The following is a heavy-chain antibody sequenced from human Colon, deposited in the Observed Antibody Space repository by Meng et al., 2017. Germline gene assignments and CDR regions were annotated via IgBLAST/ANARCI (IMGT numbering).Heavy chain of an antibody. CDR3: ARESLAGRDYHYRMDV. V-gene: IGHV3-21*03. CDR1: GITFSTYS. CDR2: ISSSSTYI. J-gene: IGHJ6*02. D-gene: IGHD6-6*01. Sequence: GESLKISCAASGITFSTYSMHWVRQAPGKGLEWVASISSSSTYIYYEDSVKGRFIISRDNAKKSLYLQLSSLRAEDTAVYYCARESLAGRDYHYRMDVWGQGTTVTVSS.